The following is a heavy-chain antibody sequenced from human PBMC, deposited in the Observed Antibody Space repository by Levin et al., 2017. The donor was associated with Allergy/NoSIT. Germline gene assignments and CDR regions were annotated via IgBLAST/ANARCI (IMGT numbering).Heavy chain of an antibody. J-gene: IGHJ3*02. Sequence: PGGSLRLSCAASGFTFDDYAMHWVRQAPGKGLEWVSGISWNSGSIGYADSVKGRFTISRDNAKNSLYLQMNSLRTEDTSLYYCPRDTLQLPSSFDIWSQGTMVIVSS. V-gene: IGHV3-9*01. CDR3: PRDTLQLPSSFDI. D-gene: IGHD2-2*01. CDR1: GFTFDDYA. CDR2: ISWNSGSI.